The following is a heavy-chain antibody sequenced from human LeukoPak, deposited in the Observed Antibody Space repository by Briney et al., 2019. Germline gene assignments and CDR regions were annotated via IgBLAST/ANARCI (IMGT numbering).Heavy chain of an antibody. CDR3: ARTNLAAAGPFDY. V-gene: IGHV3-53*01. CDR1: GFTVSSNY. D-gene: IGHD6-13*01. J-gene: IGHJ4*02. Sequence: GGSLRLSCAASGFTVSSNYMSWVRQAPGKGLEWVSVIYSGGSTHYADSVKGRFTISRDNSKNTLYLQMNSLRAEDTAVYYCARTNLAAAGPFDYWGQGTLVTVSS. CDR2: IYSGGST.